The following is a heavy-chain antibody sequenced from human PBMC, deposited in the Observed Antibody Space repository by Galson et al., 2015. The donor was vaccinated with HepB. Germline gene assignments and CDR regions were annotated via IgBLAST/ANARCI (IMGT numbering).Heavy chain of an antibody. CDR3: AKDGLVGAVHYGVDV. J-gene: IGHJ6*02. CDR2: LRSDGSDK. V-gene: IGHV3-30*02. CDR1: GFTFSSYA. D-gene: IGHD1-26*01. Sequence: SLRLSCAASGFTFSSYAMHWVRQAPGKGLEWVAFLRSDGSDKYHADSVKDRFAVSRDNSKNTLYLQMNSLRAEDTAVYYCAKDGLVGAVHYGVDVWGQGTTVTVSS.